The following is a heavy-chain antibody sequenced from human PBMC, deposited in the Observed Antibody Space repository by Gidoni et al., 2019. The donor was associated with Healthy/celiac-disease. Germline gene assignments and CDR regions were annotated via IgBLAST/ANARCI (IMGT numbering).Heavy chain of an antibody. CDR3: AAGRYDFWSGYNNWFDP. Sequence: QMQLVQSGPEVKKPGTSVKVSCKASGFTFTSSAVRWVRQARGQRLEWIGWIVVGSGNTNYAQKFQERVTITRDMSTSTAYMELSSLRSEDTAVYYCAAGRYDFWSGYNNWFDPWGQGTLVTVSS. D-gene: IGHD3-3*01. J-gene: IGHJ5*02. CDR1: GFTFTSSA. CDR2: IVVGSGNT. V-gene: IGHV1-58*01.